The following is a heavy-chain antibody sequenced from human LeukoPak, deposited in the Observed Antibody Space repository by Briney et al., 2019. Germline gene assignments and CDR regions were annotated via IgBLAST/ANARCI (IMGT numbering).Heavy chain of an antibody. CDR3: ARGRQYYDFWSGLPAFDI. Sequence: TSETLSLTCAVYGGSFSGYYWSWIRQPPGKGLEWIGEINHSGSTNYNPSLKSRVTISVDTSKNQFSLKLSSVTAADTAVYYCARGRQYYDFWSGLPAFDIWGQGTMVTVSS. J-gene: IGHJ3*02. CDR2: INHSGST. V-gene: IGHV4-34*01. CDR1: GGSFSGYY. D-gene: IGHD3-3*01.